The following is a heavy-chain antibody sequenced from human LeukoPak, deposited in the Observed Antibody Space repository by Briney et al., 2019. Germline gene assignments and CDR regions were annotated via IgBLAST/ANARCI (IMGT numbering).Heavy chain of an antibody. CDR3: ARDGRYGSATYYDYYMDV. Sequence: GASVKVSCKASGYTFTSYGISWVRQAPGQGLEWMGWITPYNGNTNYAQKVEGRLTMTTDTSTSTAYMELRSLRSDDTAIYYCARDGRYGSATYYDYYMDVWGKGTTVTVSS. V-gene: IGHV1-18*01. CDR1: GYTFTSYG. CDR2: ITPYNGNT. D-gene: IGHD3-10*01. J-gene: IGHJ6*03.